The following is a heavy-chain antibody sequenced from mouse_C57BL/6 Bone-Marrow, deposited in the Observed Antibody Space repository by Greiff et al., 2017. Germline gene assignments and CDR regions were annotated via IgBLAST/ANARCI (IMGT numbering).Heavy chain of an antibody. CDR2: ISGGGGNT. V-gene: IGHV5-9*01. J-gene: IGHJ3*01. Sequence: EVKLMESGGGLVKPGGSLKLSCAASGFTFSSYTMSWVRQTPEKRLEWVATISGGGGNTYYPDSVKGRFTISRDNAKNTLYLQMSSLRSEDTTLYYCARHGDYYGSSLFAYWGQGTLVTVSA. CDR1: GFTFSSYT. CDR3: ARHGDYYGSSLFAY. D-gene: IGHD1-1*01.